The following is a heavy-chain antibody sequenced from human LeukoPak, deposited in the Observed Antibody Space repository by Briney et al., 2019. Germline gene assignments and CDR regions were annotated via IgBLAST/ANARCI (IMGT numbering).Heavy chain of an antibody. CDR3: ARLDIVVVPAASFDC. CDR1: GGSLRSRRYY. CDR2: INYSGST. J-gene: IGHJ4*02. V-gene: IGHV4-39*01. Sequence: PSQTLSLTCTVSGGSLRSRRYYWSWIRPPPGKGLEWLGSINYSGSTYYSPSLKSRVTISVDTSKDQFSLKLYSVTAADTAVYYCARLDIVVVPAASFDCWGQGTLVTVSS. D-gene: IGHD2-2*01.